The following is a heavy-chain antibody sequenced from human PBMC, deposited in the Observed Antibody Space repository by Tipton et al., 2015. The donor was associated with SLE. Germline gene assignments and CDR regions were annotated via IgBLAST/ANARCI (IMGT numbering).Heavy chain of an antibody. CDR2: VYSSGST. Sequence: TLSLTCTVSGDSVGTNYWNWIRQPAGKGLEWIGRVYSSGSTIYNPSIKSRITLSLDTSKNQFSLRVNSVAAADTAVYYCARGGGSYYDYWGQGTPVTVSS. CDR3: ARGGGSYYDY. D-gene: IGHD1-26*01. V-gene: IGHV4-4*07. J-gene: IGHJ4*02. CDR1: GDSVGTNY.